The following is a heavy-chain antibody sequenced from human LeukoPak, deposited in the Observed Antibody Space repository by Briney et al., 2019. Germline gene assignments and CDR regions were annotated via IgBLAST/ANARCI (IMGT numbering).Heavy chain of an antibody. J-gene: IGHJ6*03. Sequence: SVKVSCKASGGTFSSYAISWVRQAPGQGLEWMGRIIPIFGTANYAQKFQGRVTITTDESTSTAYMELSSLRSEDTAVYYCARCASPSSSSDYYYYYYMDVWGKGTTVTVSS. CDR1: GGTFSSYA. V-gene: IGHV1-69*05. CDR2: IIPIFGTA. D-gene: IGHD6-6*01. CDR3: ARCASPSSSSDYYYYYYMDV.